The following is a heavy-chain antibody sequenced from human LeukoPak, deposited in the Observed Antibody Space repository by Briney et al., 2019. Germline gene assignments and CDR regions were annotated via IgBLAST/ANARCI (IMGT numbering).Heavy chain of an antibody. Sequence: SETLSLTCAVSGGSISSSNWWSWVRQPPGKGLEWIGEIYHSGNTNYNPSLKSRVTILEDKSKNQFSLKLSSVTAADTAVYYCATTTHYCSGGSCRNWFDPWGQGTLVTVSS. V-gene: IGHV4-4*02. D-gene: IGHD2-15*01. CDR2: IYHSGNT. CDR3: ATTTHYCSGGSCRNWFDP. J-gene: IGHJ5*02. CDR1: GGSISSSNW.